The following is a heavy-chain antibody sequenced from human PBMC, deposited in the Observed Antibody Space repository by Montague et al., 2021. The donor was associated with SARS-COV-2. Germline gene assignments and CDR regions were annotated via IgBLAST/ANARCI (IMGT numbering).Heavy chain of an antibody. D-gene: IGHD1-26*01. J-gene: IGHJ4*02. CDR3: AHRIVGAPFDY. Sequence: PALVKPTQTLTLSCTFSGFSLSASGVGVGWIRQPPGKALEWLALXYWDGEKRYSPSLKSRLTITNDTSKNQAVLKMANMDPVDTATYFCAHRIVGAPFDYWGQGALVTVSS. V-gene: IGHV2-5*02. CDR1: GFSLSASGVG. CDR2: XYWDGEK.